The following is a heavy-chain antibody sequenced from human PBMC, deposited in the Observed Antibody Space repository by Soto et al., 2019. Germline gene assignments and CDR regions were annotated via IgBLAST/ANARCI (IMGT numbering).Heavy chain of an antibody. CDR3: ARAYSGYYPFDY. CDR2: IYYSGST. V-gene: IGHV4-39*01. CDR1: GGSISSSSYY. Sequence: SETLSLTCTVSGGSISSSSYYWGWIRQPPGKGLEWIGSIYYSGSTYYNPSLKSRVTISVDTSKNQFSLKLSSVTAADTAVYYCARAYSGYYPFDYWGQGTLVTVS. D-gene: IGHD3-22*01. J-gene: IGHJ4*02.